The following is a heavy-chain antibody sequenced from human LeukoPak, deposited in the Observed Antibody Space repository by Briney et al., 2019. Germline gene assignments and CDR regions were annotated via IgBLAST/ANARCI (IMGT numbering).Heavy chain of an antibody. CDR3: ARRRSGWHDAFDI. CDR1: GGSISNYY. J-gene: IGHJ3*02. Sequence: SETLSLTCTVSGGSISNYYWSWIRQPPGKGLEWIGYIYYTGNTNYNPSLKSRVTISVDTSESQFSLRLNSVTAADTAVYYCARRRSGWHDAFDIWGQGTMVTVSS. CDR2: IYYTGNT. V-gene: IGHV4-59*08. D-gene: IGHD6-19*01.